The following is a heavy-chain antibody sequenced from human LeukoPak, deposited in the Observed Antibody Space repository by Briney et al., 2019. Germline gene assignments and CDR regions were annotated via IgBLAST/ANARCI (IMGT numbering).Heavy chain of an antibody. D-gene: IGHD5-12*01. Sequence: SETLSLTCAVSGVSINDFYWTWIRQAPGKGLEWVGYVYYGGSTNYNPSLKSRVSMSVDTSKNQFSLTLTSVTAADTAFYYCARGGIRGYSAFDNLDFWGLGTHVTVSS. CDR1: GVSINDFY. J-gene: IGHJ4*02. CDR2: VYYGGST. CDR3: ARGGIRGYSAFDNLDF. V-gene: IGHV4-59*01.